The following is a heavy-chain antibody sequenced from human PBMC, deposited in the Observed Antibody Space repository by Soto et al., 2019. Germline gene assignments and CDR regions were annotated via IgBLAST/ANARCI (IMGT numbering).Heavy chain of an antibody. D-gene: IGHD2-15*01. Sequence: SETLSLTCAGYGGSFSGYYWSWIRQPPGKGLEWIGEINHSGSTNYNPSLKSRVTISVDTSKNQFSLKLSSVTAADTAVYYCARSARKRTVVTLPNADYYYYGMDVWGQGTTVTVSS. V-gene: IGHV4-34*01. CDR3: ARSARKRTVVTLPNADYYYYGMDV. CDR1: GGSFSGYY. CDR2: INHSGST. J-gene: IGHJ6*02.